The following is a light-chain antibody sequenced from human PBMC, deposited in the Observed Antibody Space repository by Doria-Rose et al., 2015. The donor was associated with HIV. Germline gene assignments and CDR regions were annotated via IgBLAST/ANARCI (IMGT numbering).Light chain of an antibody. V-gene: IGKV3-20*01. Sequence: DIVLTQSPGTLSLSPGERATLSCRASQSFSSTYLAWYQQKPGQAPSLLIYDGSTRATGIPDRFGASGSGTDFTLTINRLEPEDFAPYYCHQYGTSWTFGQGTKVEI. CDR3: HQYGTSWT. J-gene: IGKJ1*01. CDR1: QSFSSTY. CDR2: DGS.